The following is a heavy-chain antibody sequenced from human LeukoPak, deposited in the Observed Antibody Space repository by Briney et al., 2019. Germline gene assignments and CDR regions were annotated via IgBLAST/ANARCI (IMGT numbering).Heavy chain of an antibody. Sequence: ASVKVSCKASGYTFTNYGISWVRQAPGQGLEWMGWISAYNGNTNYAQKLQGRVTMTTDISTSTAYMEVRSLRSDDTAVYYCARDTPPFTMIVVALNWFDPWGQGTLVTVSS. D-gene: IGHD3-22*01. J-gene: IGHJ5*02. CDR1: GYTFTNYG. CDR2: ISAYNGNT. CDR3: ARDTPPFTMIVVALNWFDP. V-gene: IGHV1-18*01.